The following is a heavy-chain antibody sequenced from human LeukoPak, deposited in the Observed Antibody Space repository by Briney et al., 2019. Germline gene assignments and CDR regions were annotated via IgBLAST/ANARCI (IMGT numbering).Heavy chain of an antibody. V-gene: IGHV3-21*01. CDR2: ISSSSSYI. CDR1: GFTFSTYT. Sequence: AGGSLRLSCAASGFTFSTYTMNWVRQAPGKGLEWVSSISSSSSYIYYADSVKGRFTISRDNAKNSLYLQMNSLRAEDTALYYLARWGDRREGAFDIWGQGTMVTVSS. D-gene: IGHD3-16*01. J-gene: IGHJ3*02. CDR3: ARWGDRREGAFDI.